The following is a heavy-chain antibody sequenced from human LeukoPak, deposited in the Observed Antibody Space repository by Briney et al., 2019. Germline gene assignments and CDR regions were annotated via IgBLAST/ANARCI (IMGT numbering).Heavy chain of an antibody. Sequence: ASVKVSCKASGYTFTSYDINWVRQATGQGLEGMGWMNPNSGNTGYAQKFQGRVTITRNTSISTAYMELSSLRSEDTAVYSGARVARGEGDAFDIWGEGKMVTASS. V-gene: IGHV1-8*03. CDR2: MNPNSGNT. CDR3: ARVARGEGDAFDI. D-gene: IGHD4-17*01. J-gene: IGHJ3*02. CDR1: GYTFTSYD.